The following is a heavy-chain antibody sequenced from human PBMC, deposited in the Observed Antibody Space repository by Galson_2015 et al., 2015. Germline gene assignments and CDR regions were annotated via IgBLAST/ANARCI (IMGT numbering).Heavy chain of an antibody. D-gene: IGHD3-3*01. CDR1: GVSRSTSGVG. Sequence: PALVKPTQPLTLPCTFSGVSRSTSGVGGGWIRQPPGKALEGLALIYWDDDKRSSPSLKSRLTITKDTSKNQVILTMTNMDPVDTATYYCAHRNYDFWSGYYTNNWFDPWGQGTLVTVSS. V-gene: IGHV2-5*02. J-gene: IGHJ5*02. CDR3: AHRNYDFWSGYYTNNWFDP. CDR2: IYWDDDK.